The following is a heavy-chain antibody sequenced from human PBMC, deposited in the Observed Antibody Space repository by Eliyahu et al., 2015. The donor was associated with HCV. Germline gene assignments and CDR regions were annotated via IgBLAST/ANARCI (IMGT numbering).Heavy chain of an antibody. CDR3: ARHGEGGYSWFSNWLDP. CDR1: GYRFTXYW. V-gene: IGHV5-51*01. Sequence: EVQLVQSGEEVKKXGESLKXSCKAFGYRFTXYWIGWXRQTPGKGLEWMGIIYPGDSETRYSPSFQGQVIISVDKSINTAYVQWNSLKASDTAMYYCARHGEGGYSWFSNWLDPWGQGTLVTVSS. CDR2: IYPGDSET. D-gene: IGHD6-13*01. J-gene: IGHJ5*02.